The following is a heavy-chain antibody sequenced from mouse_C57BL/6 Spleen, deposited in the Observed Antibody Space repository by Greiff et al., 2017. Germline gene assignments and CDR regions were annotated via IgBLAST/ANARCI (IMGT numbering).Heavy chain of an antibody. D-gene: IGHD2-4*01. Sequence: EVMLVESGGGLVQPGGSMKLSCVASGFPFSNYWMNWVRQSPEKGLEWVAQIRLKSDNYATHYAESVKGRFTISRDDSKSSVYLQMNNLRAEDTGIYYCTAGDDYDEYFDVWGTGTTVTVSS. CDR2: IRLKSDNYAT. CDR3: TAGDDYDEYFDV. CDR1: GFPFSNYW. J-gene: IGHJ1*03. V-gene: IGHV6-3*01.